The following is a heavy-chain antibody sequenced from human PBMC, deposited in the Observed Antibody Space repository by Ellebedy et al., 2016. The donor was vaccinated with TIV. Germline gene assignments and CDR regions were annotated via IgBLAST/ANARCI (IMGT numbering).Heavy chain of an antibody. CDR1: GFTFSSYG. J-gene: IGHJ4*02. V-gene: IGHV3-48*01. D-gene: IGHD2-15*01. Sequence: GGSLRLSCAASGFTFSSYGMHWVRQAPGKGLAWVSYISSSSSTIYYADSVKGRFTISRDNSKNTLYLQMNSLKAEETAVYCCAKVIRAAPFDYWGQGTLVTVSS. CDR2: ISSSSSTI. CDR3: AKVIRAAPFDY.